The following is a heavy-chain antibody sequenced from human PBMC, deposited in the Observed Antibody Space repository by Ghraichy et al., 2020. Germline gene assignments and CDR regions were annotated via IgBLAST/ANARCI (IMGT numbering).Heavy chain of an antibody. Sequence: SQTLSLTCTVSVGSISSSSYYWGWIRQPPGKGLEWIGSIYYSGNTYYNPSLKSRVTIAVDTSQNQFSLKLSSVTAGNTAVYYWAGRYCDFWSGSYGMDVWGQGTKVTVSS. J-gene: IGHJ6*02. D-gene: IGHD3-3*01. CDR1: VGSISSSSYY. CDR3: AGRYCDFWSGSYGMDV. V-gene: IGHV4-39*01. CDR2: IYYSGNT.